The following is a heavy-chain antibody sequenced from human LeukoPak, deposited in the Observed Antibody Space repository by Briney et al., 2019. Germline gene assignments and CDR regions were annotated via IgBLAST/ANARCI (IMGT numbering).Heavy chain of an antibody. CDR3: ARVYDFWSDYWVDY. D-gene: IGHD3-3*01. V-gene: IGHV4-34*01. J-gene: IGHJ4*02. Sequence: SETLSLTCAVYGGSFSGYYWSWIRQPPGKGLEWIGEINHSGSTNYNPSLKSRVTISVDTSKNQFSLKLSSVTAADTAVYYCARVYDFWSDYWVDYWGQGTLVTVSS. CDR1: GGSFSGYY. CDR2: INHSGST.